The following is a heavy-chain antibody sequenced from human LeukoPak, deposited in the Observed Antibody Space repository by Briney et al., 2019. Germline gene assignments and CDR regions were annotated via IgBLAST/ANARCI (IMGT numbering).Heavy chain of an antibody. Sequence: GGSLRLSCAASGFTFSSYGMHWVRRAPGKGLEWVAFIRYDGSNKYYADSVKGRFTISRDNSKNTLYLQMNSLRAEDTAVYYCAKEIASYYGSFDYWGHGTLVTVSS. D-gene: IGHD3-10*01. CDR3: AKEIASYYGSFDY. CDR1: GFTFSSYG. V-gene: IGHV3-30*02. J-gene: IGHJ4*01. CDR2: IRYDGSNK.